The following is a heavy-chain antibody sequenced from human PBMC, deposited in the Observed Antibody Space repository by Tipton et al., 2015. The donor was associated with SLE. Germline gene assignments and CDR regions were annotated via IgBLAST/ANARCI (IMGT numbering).Heavy chain of an antibody. CDR2: LSYSGST. D-gene: IGHD3-16*01. CDR1: GGSLSSYY. V-gene: IGHV4-59*08. J-gene: IGHJ4*02. CDR3: ATQGYYDSSFDY. Sequence: TLSLTCTVSGGSLSSYYWSWIRQSPEKGLEWIGYLSYSGSTNYNPSLESRVTISVDTSKNQFSLKLSSVTAADTAVYYCATQGYYDSSFDYWGLGALVTVSS.